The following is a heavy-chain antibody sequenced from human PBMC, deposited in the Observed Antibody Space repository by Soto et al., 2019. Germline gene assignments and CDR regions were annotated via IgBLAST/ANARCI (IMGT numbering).Heavy chain of an antibody. CDR1: GASITGSSY. CDR2: FSLSGTT. V-gene: IGHV4-4*07. J-gene: IGHJ4*02. Sequence: SETLSLTCTVSGASITGSSYWSWIRQPAGKGLEWIGRFSLSGTTNYNPSLRSRVTMSADVSKNQFSLRLTSVTAADTALYYCARGMTPPGAPAWYYFDSWGQGTLVTVS. CDR3: ARGMTPPGAPAWYYFDS. D-gene: IGHD2-8*02.